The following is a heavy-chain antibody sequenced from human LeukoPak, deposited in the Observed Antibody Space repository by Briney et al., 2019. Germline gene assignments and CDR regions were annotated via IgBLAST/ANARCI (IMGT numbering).Heavy chain of an antibody. Sequence: ASVTVSCKASGYTFTGYYMHWVRQAPGQGLEWIGWINPNSGGTNYAQKFQGRVTMTRDTSINTAYMEPSRLRSDDTAVYYCASRLWFGELSDYFDYWGQGTLVTVSS. CDR2: INPNSGGT. V-gene: IGHV1-2*02. J-gene: IGHJ4*02. D-gene: IGHD3-10*01. CDR1: GYTFTGYY. CDR3: ASRLWFGELSDYFDY.